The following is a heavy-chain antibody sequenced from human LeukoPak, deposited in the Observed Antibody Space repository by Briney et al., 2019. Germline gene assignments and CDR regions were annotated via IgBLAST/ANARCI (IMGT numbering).Heavy chain of an antibody. J-gene: IGHJ4*02. CDR3: ARRSGIAVAGAFDY. CDR1: GFTVNYNY. Sequence: GGSLRLSCAASGFTVNYNYMSWVRQAPGKGLEWVSGISGSGDSTYYADSVKGRFTISRDNSKNTLYLQMNSLRAEDTAVYYCARRSGIAVAGAFDYWGQGTLVTVSS. V-gene: IGHV3-23*01. CDR2: ISGSGDST. D-gene: IGHD6-19*01.